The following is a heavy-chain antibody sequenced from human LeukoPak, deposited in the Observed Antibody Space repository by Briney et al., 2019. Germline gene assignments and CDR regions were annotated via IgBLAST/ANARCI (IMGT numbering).Heavy chain of an antibody. Sequence: ASVKVSCKASGYTFTGYYMHWVRQAPGQGLEWMGWINPNSGGTNYAQKFQGWVTMTRDTSTSTAYMELSRLRSDDTAVYYCARDKRDGYYGMDVWGQGTTVTVSS. V-gene: IGHV1-2*04. CDR1: GYTFTGYY. CDR2: INPNSGGT. CDR3: ARDKRDGYYGMDV. D-gene: IGHD4-17*01. J-gene: IGHJ6*02.